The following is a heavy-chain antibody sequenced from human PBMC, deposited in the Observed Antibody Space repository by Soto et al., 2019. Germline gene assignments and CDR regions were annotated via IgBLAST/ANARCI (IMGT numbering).Heavy chain of an antibody. CDR2: ISSSGSTI. D-gene: IGHD6-13*01. CDR3: ARKPYSSSWSDY. Sequence: GGSLRLSCASSGLTFSDYYMSWIRQAPGKGLEWVSYISSSGSTIYYADSVKGRFTISRDNAKNSLYLQMNSLRAEDPAVYYCARKPYSSSWSDYWGKGTLVTVSS. CDR1: GLTFSDYY. J-gene: IGHJ4*02. V-gene: IGHV3-11*01.